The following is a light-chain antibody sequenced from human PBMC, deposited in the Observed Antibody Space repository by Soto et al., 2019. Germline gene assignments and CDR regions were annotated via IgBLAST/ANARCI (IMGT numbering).Light chain of an antibody. J-gene: IGKJ1*01. Sequence: DIQMTQSPSSLSASVRDRVTITCRASQGISNYLAWYQQKPGKVPKLLIYAASTLQSGVPSRFSGSGSGTDCTLIISSLQPEDVATYYCQKYDSAPWTFGQGTKVEIK. CDR2: AAS. V-gene: IGKV1-27*01. CDR3: QKYDSAPWT. CDR1: QGISNY.